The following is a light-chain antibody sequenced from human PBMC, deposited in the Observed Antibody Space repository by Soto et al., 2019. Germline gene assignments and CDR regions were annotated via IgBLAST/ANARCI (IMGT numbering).Light chain of an antibody. CDR3: QQSYSDPPT. V-gene: IGKV1-39*01. CDR2: AAS. CDR1: QNISTS. Sequence: DIQLTQSPSSLSASVGDRVTITCRASQNISTSLNWYQQRPGKAPKFLIYAASSVQDGAPSRFSGSESGTDFTLTISSPQPDDSATYYCQQSYSDPPTFGKRTKLEIK. J-gene: IGKJ2*01.